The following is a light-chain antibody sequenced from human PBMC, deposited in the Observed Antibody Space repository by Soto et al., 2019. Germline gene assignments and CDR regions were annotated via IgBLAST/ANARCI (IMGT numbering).Light chain of an antibody. V-gene: IGLV2-14*01. CDR2: EVS. J-gene: IGLJ1*01. CDR3: FSYTSRGTYV. Sequence: QSALTQPASVSGSPGQSITISCTGTSSDVGNYKYVSWYQQHPGKAPKLMIYEVSNRPSGVSNRFSGSKSGNTASLTISGLQDEEQPASYCFSYTSRGTYVFGTGTKVTV. CDR1: SSDVGNYKY.